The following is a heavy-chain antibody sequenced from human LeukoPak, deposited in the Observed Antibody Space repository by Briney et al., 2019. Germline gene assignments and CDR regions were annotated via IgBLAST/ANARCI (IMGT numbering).Heavy chain of an antibody. CDR3: ARHPPGDYGIDY. CDR1: GGSISSYY. CDR2: TYYSGST. Sequence: SETLSLTCTVSGGSISSYYWSWIRQPPGKGLEWIGYTYYSGSTNYNPSLKSRVTISVDTSKNQFSLKLSSVTAADTAVYYCARHPPGDYGIDYWGQGTLVTVSS. J-gene: IGHJ4*02. D-gene: IGHD4-17*01. V-gene: IGHV4-59*08.